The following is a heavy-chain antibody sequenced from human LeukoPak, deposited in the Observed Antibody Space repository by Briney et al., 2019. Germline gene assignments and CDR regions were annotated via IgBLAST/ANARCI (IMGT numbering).Heavy chain of an antibody. Sequence: ASVKVSCKASGYTFTSYGISWVRQAPGQGLEWMGWISAYNGNTNYAQKLQGRVTTTTDTSTSTAYMELRSLRSDDTAVYYCARDWVVPAAIPGGLYYYYGMDVWGQGTTVTVSS. V-gene: IGHV1-18*01. CDR3: ARDWVVPAAIPGGLYYYYGMDV. CDR2: ISAYNGNT. D-gene: IGHD2-2*01. CDR1: GYTFTSYG. J-gene: IGHJ6*02.